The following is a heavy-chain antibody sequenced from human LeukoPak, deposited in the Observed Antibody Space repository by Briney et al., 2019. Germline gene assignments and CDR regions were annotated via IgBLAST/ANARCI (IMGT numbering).Heavy chain of an antibody. J-gene: IGHJ3*02. Sequence: SETLSLTCTVSGGSISNYFWSWIRQPPGKGLEWIGFITYSGSTDHNPSLKSRVTISVDTSKNQFSLKLSSVTAADTAVYYCARGSAVLRYFDWLLHDAFDIWGQGTMVTVSS. D-gene: IGHD3-9*01. V-gene: IGHV4-59*12. CDR2: ITYSGST. CDR1: GGSISNYF. CDR3: ARGSAVLRYFDWLLHDAFDI.